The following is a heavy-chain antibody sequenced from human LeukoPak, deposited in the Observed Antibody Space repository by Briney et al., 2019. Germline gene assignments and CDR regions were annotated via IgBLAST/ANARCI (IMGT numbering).Heavy chain of an antibody. D-gene: IGHD4-17*01. CDR2: INHSGST. CDR3: ARGLFTVTPYYYYGMDV. V-gene: IGHV4-34*01. CDR1: GRSFSGYY. Sequence: SETLSLTCAVYGRSFSGYYWSWIRQPPGKGLEWIGEINHSGSTNYNPSLKSRVTISVDTSKNQFSLKLSSVTAADTAVYYCARGLFTVTPYYYYGMDVWGKGTTVTVSS. J-gene: IGHJ6*04.